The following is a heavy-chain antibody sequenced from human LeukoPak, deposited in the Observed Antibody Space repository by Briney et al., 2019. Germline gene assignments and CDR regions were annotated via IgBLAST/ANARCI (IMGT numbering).Heavy chain of an antibody. J-gene: IGHJ6*03. V-gene: IGHV3-23*01. CDR1: GFTFSSYA. D-gene: IGHD2-8*01. Sequence: GGSLRLSCAASGFTFSSYAMNWVRQAPGRGLEWVSGFSGSGGTTYFADSVKGRFTISRDNSKNTLYLQMNSLRAEDTAVYYCANGNRCTSPNCLGYYYFYMDVWGKGTTVTVSS. CDR2: FSGSGGTT. CDR3: ANGNRCTSPNCLGYYYFYMDV.